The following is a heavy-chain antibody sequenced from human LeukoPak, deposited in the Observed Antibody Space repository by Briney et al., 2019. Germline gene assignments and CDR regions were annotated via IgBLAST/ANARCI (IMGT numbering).Heavy chain of an antibody. J-gene: IGHJ4*02. V-gene: IGHV3-7*01. CDR1: GFTFSSYW. Sequence: PGGSLRLSCAASGFTFSSYWMSWVRQAPGKGLEWVANIKQDGSEKYYVDSVKGRFTISRDNAKNSLYLQMNSLRAEDTAVYYCAREKHYYDSSGYHPHFDYWGQGTLVTASS. D-gene: IGHD3-22*01. CDR2: IKQDGSEK. CDR3: AREKHYYDSSGYHPHFDY.